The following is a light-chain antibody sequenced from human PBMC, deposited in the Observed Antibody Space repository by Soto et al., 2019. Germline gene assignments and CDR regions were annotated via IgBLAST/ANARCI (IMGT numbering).Light chain of an antibody. CDR1: SSDVGGHNY. CDR2: EVS. CDR3: SSYTSTNTLV. J-gene: IGLJ3*02. V-gene: IGLV2-14*01. Sequence: QSALTQPASVSGSPGQSITISCTGTSSDVGGHNYVSWYQQHPGKAPKFMIFEVSNRPSGVSNRFSGSKSGNTASLTISGLQAEDEADYYCSSYTSTNTLVFGGGTKVTVL.